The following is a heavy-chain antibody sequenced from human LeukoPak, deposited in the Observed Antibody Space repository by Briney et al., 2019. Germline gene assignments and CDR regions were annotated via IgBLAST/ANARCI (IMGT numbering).Heavy chain of an antibody. J-gene: IGHJ3*02. D-gene: IGHD2-15*01. Sequence: GVLRLSCAASGFTFSSYSMNWVRQAPGKGLEWVSSISSSSSYIYYADSVKGRFTISRYNAKNSLYLQMNSLRAEDPAVYYCARGGFYAFDIWGQGTMVTVSS. CDR2: ISSSSSYI. V-gene: IGHV3-21*04. CDR1: GFTFSSYS. CDR3: ARGGFYAFDI.